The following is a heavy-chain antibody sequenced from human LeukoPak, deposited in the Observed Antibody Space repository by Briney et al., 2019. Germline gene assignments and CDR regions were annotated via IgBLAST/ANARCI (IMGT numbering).Heavy chain of an antibody. CDR2: ISSSGSNT. J-gene: IGHJ4*02. CDR1: EFTYG. D-gene: IGHD2-2*01. Sequence: GGSLRLSCAASEFTYGMNWVRQAPGKGLECVSAISSSGSNTYYADSVKGRFTISRDRSESTLYLQMNGLRADDTAVYYCVRAAPRDCSPASCSLFDTWGQGTLVTVSS. CDR3: VRAAPRDCSPASCSLFDT. V-gene: IGHV3-23*01.